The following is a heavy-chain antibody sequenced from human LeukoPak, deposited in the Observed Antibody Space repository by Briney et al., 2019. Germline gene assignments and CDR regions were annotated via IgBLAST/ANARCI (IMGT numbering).Heavy chain of an antibody. Sequence: SETLSLTCAAYGGSFSGYYWSWIRQPPGKGLEWVGEINDSGSTNYNPSLKSRVIISVYTSKSQFSLKLISVTAAGTAVYYCARVPKFGFWRGINWFEPWGQGTLVTVSS. CDR2: INDSGST. CDR1: GGSFSGYY. J-gene: IGHJ5*02. CDR3: ARVPKFGFWRGINWFEP. V-gene: IGHV4-34*01. D-gene: IGHD3-3*01.